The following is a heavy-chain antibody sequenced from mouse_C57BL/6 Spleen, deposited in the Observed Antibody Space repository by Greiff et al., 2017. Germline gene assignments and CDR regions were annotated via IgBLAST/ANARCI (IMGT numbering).Heavy chain of an antibody. CDR3: ARYRVYYGSSYWYFDV. CDR1: GYTFTDYN. Sequence: VQLQQSGPELVKPGASVKMSCKASGYTFTDYNMHWVKQSHGKSLEWIGYINPNNGGTSYNQKFKGKATLTVNKSSSTAYMELRSLTSEDSAVYYCARYRVYYGSSYWYFDVWGTGTTVTVSS. J-gene: IGHJ1*03. V-gene: IGHV1-22*01. CDR2: INPNNGGT. D-gene: IGHD1-1*01.